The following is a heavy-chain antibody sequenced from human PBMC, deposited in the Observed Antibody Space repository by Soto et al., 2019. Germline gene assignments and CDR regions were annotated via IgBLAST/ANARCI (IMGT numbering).Heavy chain of an antibody. J-gene: IGHJ6*02. Sequence: SETLSLTCTVSGGSISSYYWSWIRQPPGKGLEWIGYIYYSGSTNYNPSLKSRVTISVDTSKNQFSLKLSSVTAADTAVYYCARDLGRRIAGAGSYYYYYGMDVWGQGTTVTVAS. CDR2: IYYSGST. D-gene: IGHD6-19*01. CDR1: GGSISSYY. V-gene: IGHV4-59*01. CDR3: ARDLGRRIAGAGSYYYYYGMDV.